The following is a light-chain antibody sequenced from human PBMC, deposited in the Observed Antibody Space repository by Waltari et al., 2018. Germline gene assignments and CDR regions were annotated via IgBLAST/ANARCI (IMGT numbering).Light chain of an antibody. CDR1: HSAVAASDS. Sequence: QSALTQPASVSGSPGQSITISCSGIHSAVAASDSVSWYQHHPGEAPQVIIYDVTNRPSGVSDGCSAPKSANRAFLTSSGLRPDDEGDYYCSSQTLDGVVLFGGGTKLTVL. J-gene: IGLJ2*01. V-gene: IGLV2-14*03. CDR3: SSQTLDGVVL. CDR2: DVT.